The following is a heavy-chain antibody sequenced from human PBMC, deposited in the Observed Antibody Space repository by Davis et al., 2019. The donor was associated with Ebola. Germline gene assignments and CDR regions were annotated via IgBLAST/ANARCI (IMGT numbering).Heavy chain of an antibody. CDR3: ARYCGGDCYWGFDY. D-gene: IGHD2-21*02. V-gene: IGHV4-39*07. Sequence: PSETLSLTCTVSGDSMSAGDYHWGWIRQPPGKGLEWISSISYSGSTNYNPSLKSRVTISADTSKNQFSLKLSSVTAADTAVYYCARYCGGDCYWGFDYWGQGTLVTVSS. J-gene: IGHJ4*02. CDR2: ISYSGST. CDR1: GDSMSAGDYH.